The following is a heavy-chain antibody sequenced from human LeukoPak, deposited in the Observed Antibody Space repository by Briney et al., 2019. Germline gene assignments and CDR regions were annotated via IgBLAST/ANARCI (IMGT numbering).Heavy chain of an antibody. CDR3: ARDSLRYCSGDSCYYNY. CDR1: GFTFSSYG. CDR2: IRYDGSNK. D-gene: IGHD2-15*01. V-gene: IGHV3-30*02. Sequence: PGGSLRLSCAASGFTFSSYGMHWVRQAPGKGLEWVAFIRYDGSNKYYADSVKGRFTISRDNSKNTLYLQMNSLRAEDTAVYSCARDSLRYCSGDSCYYNYWGQGTLVTVSS. J-gene: IGHJ4*02.